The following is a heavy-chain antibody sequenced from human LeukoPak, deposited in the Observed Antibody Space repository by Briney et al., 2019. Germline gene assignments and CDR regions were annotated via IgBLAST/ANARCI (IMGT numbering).Heavy chain of an antibody. CDR1: GGTFSSYA. D-gene: IGHD6-19*01. CDR3: ARGAGSSGWLGFDY. Sequence: GASVKVSCKASGGTFSSYAISWVRQAPGQGLEWMGGIIPIFGTANYAQKFQGRVTITADESTSTAYMELSSLRSEDTAVYYCARGAGSSGWLGFDYWGQGTLVTVSS. J-gene: IGHJ4*02. CDR2: IIPIFGTA. V-gene: IGHV1-69*13.